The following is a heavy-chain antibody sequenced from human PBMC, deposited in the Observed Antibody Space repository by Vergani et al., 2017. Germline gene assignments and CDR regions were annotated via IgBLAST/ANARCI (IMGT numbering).Heavy chain of an antibody. Sequence: QVQLQESGPGLVKPSQTLSLTCTVSGGSISSGDYYWSWIRQPPGKGLEWIGYISYSGSTYYNPSLKSRVTISVDTSKNQFSLKLSSVTAADTAVYYCARAPTIFGVVIGWFDPWGQGTLVTVSS. J-gene: IGHJ5*02. CDR3: ARAPTIFGVVIGWFDP. CDR1: GGSISSGDYY. V-gene: IGHV4-30-4*08. CDR2: ISYSGST. D-gene: IGHD3-3*01.